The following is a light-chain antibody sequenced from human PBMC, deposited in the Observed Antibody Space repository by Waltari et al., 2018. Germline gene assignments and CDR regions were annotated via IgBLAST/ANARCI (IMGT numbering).Light chain of an antibody. V-gene: IGKV3-15*01. Sequence: IEMKQSPATLPESPADRAALSCRASQAVGSNLAWDHQKPGQAPRLLIYDAFTPATGIQDRISGSGSGTEFTLTMSSLQSEDFAVYYCQQYNNWPTFGQGTKVEIK. CDR1: QAVGSN. CDR3: QQYNNWPT. CDR2: DAF. J-gene: IGKJ1*01.